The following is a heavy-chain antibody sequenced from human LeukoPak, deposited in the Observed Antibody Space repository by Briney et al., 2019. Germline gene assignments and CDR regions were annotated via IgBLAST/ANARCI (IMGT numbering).Heavy chain of an antibody. D-gene: IGHD6-19*01. CDR2: IIPIFGTA. V-gene: IGHV1-69*05. CDR1: GYTFTGYY. Sequence: ASVKVSCKASGYTFTGYYMHWVRQAPGQGLEWMGRIIPIFGTANYAQKFQGRVTITTDESTSTAYMELSSLRSEDTAVYYCAREEYRYSSGWYFHFDYWGQGTLVTVSS. J-gene: IGHJ4*02. CDR3: AREEYRYSSGWYFHFDY.